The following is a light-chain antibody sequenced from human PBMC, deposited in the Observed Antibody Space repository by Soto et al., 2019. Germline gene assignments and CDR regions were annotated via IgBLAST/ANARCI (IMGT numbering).Light chain of an antibody. CDR3: QSYDNSLNAIL. CDR2: GNT. J-gene: IGLJ2*01. CDR1: SSNIGAGFD. V-gene: IGLV1-40*01. Sequence: QAVLTQPPSVSGAPGQRVTISCTGTSSNIGAGFDVHWYQQIPGTAPKLLIFGNTNRPSGVPERFSGARSGASASLAISESQADDEAVYYCQSYDNSLNAILFGGGTKVTVL.